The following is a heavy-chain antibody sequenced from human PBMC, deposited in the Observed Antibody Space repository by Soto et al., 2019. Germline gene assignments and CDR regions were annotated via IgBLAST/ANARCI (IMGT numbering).Heavy chain of an antibody. V-gene: IGHV1-18*01. CDR1: GYTFTSYG. J-gene: IGHJ6*02. CDR2: ISAYNGNT. CDR3: ARDIVVVPAAIFYYGMDV. D-gene: IGHD2-2*01. Sequence: GYTFTSYGISGVRQAPGQGLEWMGWISAYNGNTNYAQKLQGRVTMTTDTSTSTAYMELRSLRSDDTAVYYCARDIVVVPAAIFYYGMDVWGQGTTLTVSS.